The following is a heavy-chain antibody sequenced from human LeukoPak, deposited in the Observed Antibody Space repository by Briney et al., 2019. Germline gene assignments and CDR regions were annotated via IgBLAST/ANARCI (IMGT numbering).Heavy chain of an antibody. J-gene: IGHJ6*02. Sequence: GGSLRLSCAASGFTLSNYGMHWVRQAREEGLVWVSCVDPDWTTTHYADSVAGRFTTPRYNAKNTLYLQMNSLRAEDTALYYCTRVQAGRSGLMDVWGRGTTVTVSS. V-gene: IGHV3-74*01. CDR3: TRVQAGRSGLMDV. CDR2: VDPDWTTT. CDR1: GFTLSNYG. D-gene: IGHD2-8*02.